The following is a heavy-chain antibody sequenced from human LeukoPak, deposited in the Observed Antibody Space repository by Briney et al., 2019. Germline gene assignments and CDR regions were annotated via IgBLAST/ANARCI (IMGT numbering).Heavy chain of an antibody. CDR2: FNPNSGGT. CDR1: GYTFTGYY. CDR3: ARDRGYCSSTSCWSWFDP. V-gene: IGHV1-2*02. J-gene: IGHJ5*02. Sequence: ASVKVSCKASGYTFTGYYMHWVRQAPGQGLEWMGWFNPNSGGTNYAQKFQGRVTMTRDTSISTAYMELSRLRSDDTAVYYCARDRGYCSSTSCWSWFDPWGQGTLVTVSS. D-gene: IGHD2-2*01.